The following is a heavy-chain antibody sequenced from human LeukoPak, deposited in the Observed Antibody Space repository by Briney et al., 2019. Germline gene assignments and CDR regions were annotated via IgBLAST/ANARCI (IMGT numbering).Heavy chain of an antibody. D-gene: IGHD1-7*01. CDR1: GDSISRYY. CDR3: GRYRSAGTEGIGIDY. V-gene: IGHV4-59*01. Sequence: SETLSLTCTLSGDSISRYYWSWLRQPPGKGLEWIGYIYYSGSTNYNPSLKSRVTISVDTSKNQFSLKLTSVTAADTAVYHCGRYRSAGTEGIGIDYWGQGILVTVSS. J-gene: IGHJ4*02. CDR2: IYYSGST.